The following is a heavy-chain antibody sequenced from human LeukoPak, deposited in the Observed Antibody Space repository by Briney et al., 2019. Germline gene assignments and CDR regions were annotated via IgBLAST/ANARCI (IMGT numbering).Heavy chain of an antibody. V-gene: IGHV4-34*01. CDR2: INHSGGT. D-gene: IGHD1-7*01. CDR3: ARASNWNYVWD. Sequence: SETLSLTCAVYGGSFSDFSWSWIRQPPGKGLEWIGEINHSGGTNHNPSLMSRVIMSVDTSKNQFSLKLSSVTAADTAVYYCARASNWNYVWDWGQGTLVTVSS. CDR1: GGSFSDFS. J-gene: IGHJ4*02.